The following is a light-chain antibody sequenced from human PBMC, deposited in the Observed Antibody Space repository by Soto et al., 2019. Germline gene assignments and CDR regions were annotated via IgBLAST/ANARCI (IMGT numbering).Light chain of an antibody. CDR2: GAS. CDR1: QGIRSN. V-gene: IGKV3-15*01. CDR3: QQYINWPLT. J-gene: IGKJ4*01. Sequence: EIVMTQSPAALSVSPGERATHSCRASQGIRSNLAWFQHKPGQAPRLLIYGASARASSIPARFSGSGSGTEFTLTISSLQSEDFAFYYCQQYINWPLTFGGGTKVNIK.